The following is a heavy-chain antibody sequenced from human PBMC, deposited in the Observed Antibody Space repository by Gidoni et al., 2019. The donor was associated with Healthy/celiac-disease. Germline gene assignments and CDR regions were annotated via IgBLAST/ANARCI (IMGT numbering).Heavy chain of an antibody. CDR3: AIYDYIWGMFDY. CDR1: GGSISSSSYY. J-gene: IGHJ4*02. V-gene: IGHV4-39*01. D-gene: IGHD3-16*01. CDR2: IYYSGST. Sequence: QLQLQESGPGVVKPSETLSLTCTVSGGSISSSSYYWGWIRQPPGKGLEWIGSIYYSGSTYYNPSLKSRVTISVDTSKNQFSLKLSSVTAADTAVYYCAIYDYIWGMFDYWGQGTLVTVSS.